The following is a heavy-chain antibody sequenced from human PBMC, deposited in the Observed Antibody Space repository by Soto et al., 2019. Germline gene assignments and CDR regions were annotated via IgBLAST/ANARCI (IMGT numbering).Heavy chain of an antibody. CDR1: GYTFTAYY. Sequence: ASVKVYCKASGYTFTAYYMHWVRQAPGQGLEWMGWINPSSGGTNYAQKFQGWVIMTRDTSISTAYMELSRLRSDDTAMYYCARGPGDFWSGYFDYWGQGTLVTVS. CDR2: INPSSGGT. CDR3: ARGPGDFWSGYFDY. J-gene: IGHJ4*02. D-gene: IGHD3-3*01. V-gene: IGHV1-2*04.